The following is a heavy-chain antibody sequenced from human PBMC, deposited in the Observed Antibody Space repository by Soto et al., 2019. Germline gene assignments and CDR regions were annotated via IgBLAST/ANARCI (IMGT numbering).Heavy chain of an antibody. CDR2: ISYDGNNK. CDR1: GFTFITYA. V-gene: IGHV3-30-3*01. Sequence: QVQLVESGGGVVQPGRSLRLSCAASGFTFITYAMHWVRQAPGKGLEWVAVISYDGNNKYYADSVKGRFTISRDNSQNTLYLRMNSRRPEDAAVYYCARGFLPADKPAVWYFDIWGRGILVTVSS. D-gene: IGHD2-2*01. J-gene: IGHJ2*01. CDR3: ARGFLPADKPAVWYFDI.